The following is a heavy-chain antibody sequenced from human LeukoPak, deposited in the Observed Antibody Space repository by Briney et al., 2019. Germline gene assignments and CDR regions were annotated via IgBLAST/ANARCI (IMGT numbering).Heavy chain of an antibody. J-gene: IGHJ4*02. V-gene: IGHV3-30*18. CDR3: ENGSGGGYDCLFEY. D-gene: IGHD5-12*01. CDR2: ISYDGSNK. CDR1: GFTFSNYG. Sequence: SGRSLRLSCAASGFTFSNYGMHWLRQAPGKGLEWVAVISYDGSNKYYTDSVKGRFTISRDNSKNPLYLHMNSLRAEDTAVYYCENGSGGGYDCLFEYWGQGTLVTVCS.